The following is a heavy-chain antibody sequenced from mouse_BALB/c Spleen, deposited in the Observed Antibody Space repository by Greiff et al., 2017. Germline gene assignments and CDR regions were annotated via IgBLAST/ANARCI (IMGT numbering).Heavy chain of an antibody. CDR2: INSNGGST. J-gene: IGHJ3*01. CDR3: SRGLPMIRLFAY. V-gene: IGHV5-6-3*01. D-gene: IGHD2-3*01. Sequence: DVMLVESGGGLVQPGGSLKLSCAASGFTFSSYGMSWVRQTPDKRLELVATINSNGGSTYYPDSVKGRFTISRDNAKNTLYLQMSSLKSEDTAMYYCSRGLPMIRLFAYWGQGTLVTVSS. CDR1: GFTFSSYG.